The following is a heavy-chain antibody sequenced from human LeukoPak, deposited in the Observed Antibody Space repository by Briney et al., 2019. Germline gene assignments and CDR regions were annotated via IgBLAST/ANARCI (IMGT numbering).Heavy chain of an antibody. CDR2: IRYDGSNK. J-gene: IGHJ5*02. CDR3: AKDRAYYYDSTFSP. Sequence: GGSLRLSCAASGFTFSSYGMHWVRQAPGKGLEWVAFIRYDGSNKYYADSVKGRFTISRDNSKNTLYLQMNSLRAEDTAVYYCAKDRAYYYDSTFSPWGRGTLVTVSS. V-gene: IGHV3-30*02. CDR1: GFTFSSYG. D-gene: IGHD3-22*01.